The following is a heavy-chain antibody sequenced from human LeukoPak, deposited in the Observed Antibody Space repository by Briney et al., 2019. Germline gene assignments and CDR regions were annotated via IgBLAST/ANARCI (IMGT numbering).Heavy chain of an antibody. CDR1: GFTVSSKY. J-gene: IGHJ4*02. CDR3: AREASYSSSWWYFDH. CDR2: IYDGGSA. V-gene: IGHV3-66*01. Sequence: GGSLRLSCAASGFTVSSKYISWVRQAPGKGLEWVSIIYDGGSADYADSVKGRFTISRDNSKSKVFLQMNSLRAEGTAVYYCAREASYSSSWWYFDHWGQGTLVTVSS. D-gene: IGHD6-13*01.